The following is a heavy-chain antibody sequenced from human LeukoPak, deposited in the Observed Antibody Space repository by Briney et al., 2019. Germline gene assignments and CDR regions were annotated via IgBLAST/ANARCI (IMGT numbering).Heavy chain of an antibody. Sequence: SETLSLTCTVSGVSFSSYYWSWIRQPAGKGLEWIGYIYYSGSTYYNPSLKSRLTISVDTSKNQFSLKLSSVTAADTAVYYCARGSGSYSNWFDPWGQGTLVTVSS. V-gene: IGHV4-59*06. D-gene: IGHD1-26*01. CDR1: GVSFSSYY. J-gene: IGHJ5*02. CDR2: IYYSGST. CDR3: ARGSGSYSNWFDP.